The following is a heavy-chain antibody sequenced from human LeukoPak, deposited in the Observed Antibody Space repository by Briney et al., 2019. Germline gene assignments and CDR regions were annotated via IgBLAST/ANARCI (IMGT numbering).Heavy chain of an antibody. CDR1: GFTFSSYA. CDR2: ISGSGGST. D-gene: IGHD3-10*01. V-gene: IGHV3-23*01. J-gene: IGHJ4*02. CDR3: ARTYGSGSYFDY. Sequence: GGSLRLSCAASGFTFSSYAMSWVRQAPGKGLEWVSAISGSGGSTYYADSVKGRFTISRDNSKNTLYLQMHRLRAEDTAVYYCARTYGSGSYFDYWGQGTLVTVSS.